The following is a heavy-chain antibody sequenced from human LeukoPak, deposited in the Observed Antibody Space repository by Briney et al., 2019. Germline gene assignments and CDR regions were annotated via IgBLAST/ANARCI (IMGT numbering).Heavy chain of an antibody. CDR2: ISGSGGST. V-gene: IGHV3-23*01. J-gene: IGHJ6*03. Sequence: PGGSLRLSCAASGFTFSSYAMSWVRQAPGKGLEWVSAISGSGGSTYYADSVKGRFTISRDNSRNTLYLQMNSLRAEDTAVYYCAKALGVFWSGSLGYYYYMDVWGKGTTVTVSS. CDR3: AKALGVFWSGSLGYYYYMDV. D-gene: IGHD3-3*01. CDR1: GFTFSSYA.